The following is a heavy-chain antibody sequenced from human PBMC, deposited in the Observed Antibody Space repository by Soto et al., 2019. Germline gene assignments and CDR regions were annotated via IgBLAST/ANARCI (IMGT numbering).Heavy chain of an antibody. J-gene: IGHJ6*02. V-gene: IGHV4-59*01. Sequence: SETLSLTCTVSGGSISSYYWSWIRQPPGKGLEWIGYIYYSGSTNYNPYLKSRVTISVDTSKNQFSLMLGSVTAADTAVYYCARGYWSSSMGVYYYYGMDVWGQGTTVTVSS. D-gene: IGHD6-6*01. CDR3: ARGYWSSSMGVYYYYGMDV. CDR1: GGSISSYY. CDR2: IYYSGST.